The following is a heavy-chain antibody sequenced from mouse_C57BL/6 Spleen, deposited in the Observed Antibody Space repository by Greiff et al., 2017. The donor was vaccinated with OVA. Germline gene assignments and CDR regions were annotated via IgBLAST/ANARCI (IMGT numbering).Heavy chain of an antibody. CDR3: ASGAVYGFAY. D-gene: IGHD1-2*01. CDR1: GYTFTSYD. V-gene: IGHV1-85*01. CDR2: IYPRGGST. J-gene: IGHJ3*01. Sequence: VKVVESGPELVKPGASVKLSCKASGYTFTSYDINWVKQRPGQGLEWIGWIYPRGGSTKYNEKFKGKATLTVDTSSSTAYMELRSLTSEDSAVYFCASGAVYGFAYWGQGTLVTVSA.